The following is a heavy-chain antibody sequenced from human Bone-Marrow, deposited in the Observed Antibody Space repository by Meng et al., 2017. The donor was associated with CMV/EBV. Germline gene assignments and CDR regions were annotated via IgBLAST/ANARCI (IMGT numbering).Heavy chain of an antibody. CDR3: ARRKGSSSWRDY. CDR2: IFDTGRT. J-gene: IGHJ4*01. CDR1: GGSISIVDYH. D-gene: IGHD6-13*01. Sequence: SETLSLTCTVSGGSISIVDYHWGWIRQPPGKGLEWIGTIFDTGRTMYNPSLKSRVTISADTSKNHFSLKLTSVTAADTAVYYCARRKGSSSWRDYWGHGTLVTVSS. V-gene: IGHV4-39*02.